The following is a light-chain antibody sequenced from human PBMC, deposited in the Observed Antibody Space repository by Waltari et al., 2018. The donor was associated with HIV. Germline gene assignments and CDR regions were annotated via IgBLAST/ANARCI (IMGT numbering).Light chain of an antibody. CDR2: EVS. CDR3: SSYTSSNTFVV. CDR1: SSDVGNYNR. V-gene: IGLV2-18*02. J-gene: IGLJ2*01. Sequence: QSALTQPPSVSGSPGQSVTISCTGTSSDVGNYNRVSWYQPPPGSAPKLMIYEVSSRPSGVLRRFSGSKAGNTASLTISGLQAEDEADYYCSSYTSSNTFVVFGGGTKLTVL.